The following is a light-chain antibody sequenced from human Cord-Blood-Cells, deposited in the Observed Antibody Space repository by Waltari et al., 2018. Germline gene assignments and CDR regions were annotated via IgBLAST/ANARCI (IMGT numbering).Light chain of an antibody. CDR2: DAS. CDR3: QQYDNLTFT. Sequence: EIPMTQSPSSLSASVGASVTITCQASQDISNSLNWYQQKPGKAPKLLIYDASNLETGVPSRFSGSGSGTDFTFTISSLQPEDIETYYCQQYDNLTFTFGPGSKVDIK. CDR1: QDISNS. V-gene: IGKV1-33*01. J-gene: IGKJ3*01.